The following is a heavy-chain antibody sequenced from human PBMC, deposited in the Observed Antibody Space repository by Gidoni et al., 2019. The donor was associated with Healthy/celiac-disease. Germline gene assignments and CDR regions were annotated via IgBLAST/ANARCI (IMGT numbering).Heavy chain of an antibody. V-gene: IGHV5-51*01. CDR2: IYPGDSDT. D-gene: IGHD3-22*01. CDR1: GYSFTSSW. Sequence: ELQLVQPGAEAKKPGESLKISCQGSGYSFTSSWIGWVRQMPGKGLEWMGIIYPGDSDTRYSPSFQGQVTISADKSISTAYLQWSSLKASDTAMYYCARWDYDSSGYGSAFDIWGQGTMVTVSS. J-gene: IGHJ3*02. CDR3: ARWDYDSSGYGSAFDI.